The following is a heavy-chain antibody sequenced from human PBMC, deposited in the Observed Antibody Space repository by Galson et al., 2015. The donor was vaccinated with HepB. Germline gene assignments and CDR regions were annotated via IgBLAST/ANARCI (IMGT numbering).Heavy chain of an antibody. D-gene: IGHD2-21*02. CDR1: GFSSSNHW. CDR2: IKEDGSEK. V-gene: IGHV3-7*01. CDR3: VVTALDY. J-gene: IGHJ4*02. Sequence: SLRLSCAASGFSSSNHWMTWVRQAPGKGLEWVANIKEDGSEKYYVDSVRGRFTISRDNAKNSLYLQMNSLRPVDTAVYYCVVTALDYWGQGTLVTVSS.